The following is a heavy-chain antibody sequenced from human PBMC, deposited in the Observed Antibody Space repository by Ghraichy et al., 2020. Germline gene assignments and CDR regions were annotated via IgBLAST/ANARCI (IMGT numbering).Heavy chain of an antibody. Sequence: GESLNISCAASGFAFSRYEMNWVRRAPGKGLEWVSYISSGGSTIYYTDSVKGRFTISRDNAKNSLYLQMNSLRAEDTAVYFCARDVGDSSGYYDYWGQGTLVTVSS. CDR2: ISSGGSTI. J-gene: IGHJ4*02. CDR1: GFAFSRYE. V-gene: IGHV3-48*03. D-gene: IGHD3-22*01. CDR3: ARDVGDSSGYYDY.